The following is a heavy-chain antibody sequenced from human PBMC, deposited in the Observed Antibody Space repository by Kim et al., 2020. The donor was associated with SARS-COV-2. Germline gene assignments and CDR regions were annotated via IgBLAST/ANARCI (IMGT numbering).Heavy chain of an antibody. CDR3: ARGKGGLYSSGWDNYYYG. CDR1: GGSFSGYY. J-gene: IGHJ6*01. Sequence: SETLSLTCAVYGGSFSGYYWSWIRQPPGKGLEWIGEINHSGSTNYNPSLKSRVTISVDTSKNQFSLKLSSVTAADTAVYYCARGKGGLYSSGWDNYYYG. V-gene: IGHV4-34*01. D-gene: IGHD6-19*01. CDR2: INHSGST.